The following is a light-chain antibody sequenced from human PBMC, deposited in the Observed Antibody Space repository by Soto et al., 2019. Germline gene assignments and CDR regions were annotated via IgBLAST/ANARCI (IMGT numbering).Light chain of an antibody. CDR3: QQYGSSPIT. Sequence: IVLTQSPGTLSLSPGERATLSCRASQSVSSSFLAWYQQKVGQAPRLLIYGASSRATGIPDRFSGIGSGTDFTLSISRLEPEDFAVYYCQQYGSSPITFGQGTRLE. J-gene: IGKJ5*01. V-gene: IGKV3-20*01. CDR1: QSVSSSF. CDR2: GAS.